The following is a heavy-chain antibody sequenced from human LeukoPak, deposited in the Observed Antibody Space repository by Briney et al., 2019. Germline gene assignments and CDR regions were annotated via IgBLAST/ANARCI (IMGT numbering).Heavy chain of an antibody. Sequence: GGSLRLSCAASGFAFSDYGMHWVRQAPGKGLEWVTFIRSDGINKYYSDSVKGRFTISRDNSMNTLYLQMNSLRPEDTAIYYCAKGSAWSHGYFDYWGQGTLVTVSS. V-gene: IGHV3-30*02. CDR1: GFAFSDYG. CDR2: IRSDGINK. J-gene: IGHJ4*02. D-gene: IGHD6-19*01. CDR3: AKGSAWSHGYFDY.